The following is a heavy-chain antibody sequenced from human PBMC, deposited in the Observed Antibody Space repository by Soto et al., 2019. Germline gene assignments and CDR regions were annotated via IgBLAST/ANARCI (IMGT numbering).Heavy chain of an antibody. D-gene: IGHD2-15*01. CDR3: ATSTLTDAFDI. Sequence: GGSLRLSCEASRFSFSDYGMHWVRQAPGKGLEWVALIRDDGSATYYSDSVKGRFAISRDNSKNTLYLQMNRLRAEDTAVYYCATSTLTDAFDIWGQGTMVTVS. CDR1: RFSFSDYG. CDR2: IRDDGSAT. J-gene: IGHJ3*02. V-gene: IGHV3-30*02.